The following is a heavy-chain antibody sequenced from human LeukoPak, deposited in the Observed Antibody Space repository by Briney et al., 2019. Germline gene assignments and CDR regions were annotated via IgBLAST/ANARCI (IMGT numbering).Heavy chain of an antibody. CDR2: FDPEDGET. V-gene: IGHV1-24*01. J-gene: IGHJ4*02. D-gene: IGHD6-19*01. CDR3: ARQSQYRSGWYPV. CDR1: GYTLTELS. Sequence: ASVKVSCKVSGYTLTELSMHWVRQAPGKGLEWMGGFDPEDGETIYAQKFQGRVTMTEDTSTDTAYMEPRSLRSDDTAVYYCARQSQYRSGWYPVWGQGTLVTVSS.